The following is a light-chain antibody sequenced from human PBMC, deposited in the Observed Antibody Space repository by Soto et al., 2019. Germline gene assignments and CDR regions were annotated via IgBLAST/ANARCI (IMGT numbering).Light chain of an antibody. CDR1: QSISSW. CDR2: DAS. Sequence: DIPMTQSPSTLSASVGDRVTIPCRASQSISSWLAWYQQKPGKAPKLLIYDASSLESGVPSRFRGSGFGTEFTLTISSLQPYDFATYYCQQYNTFWTFGQGTKEDI. J-gene: IGKJ1*01. V-gene: IGKV1-5*01. CDR3: QQYNTFWT.